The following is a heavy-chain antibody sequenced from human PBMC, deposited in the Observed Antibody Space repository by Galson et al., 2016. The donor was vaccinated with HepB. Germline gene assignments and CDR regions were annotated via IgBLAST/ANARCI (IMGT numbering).Heavy chain of an antibody. Sequence: SLRLSCAGSGFTFSDYFMYWIRQAPGKGLEWVSFISSSSSFTNYADSVKGRFTISRDNAKDSLYLQMNSLRAEDTAVYYCARETEFCTSDTCPYGLDVWGQGTTVTVSS. CDR1: GFTFSDYF. J-gene: IGHJ6*02. CDR3: ARETEFCTSDTCPYGLDV. V-gene: IGHV3-11*05. CDR2: ISSSSSFT. D-gene: IGHD2/OR15-2a*01.